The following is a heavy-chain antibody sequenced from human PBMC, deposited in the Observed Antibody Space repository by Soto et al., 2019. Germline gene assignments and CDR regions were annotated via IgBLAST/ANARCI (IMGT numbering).Heavy chain of an antibody. CDR1: GFTFSSYW. CDR3: ARSWGGELVS. Sequence: EVQLVESGGGLVQPGGSLRLSCAASGFTFSSYWMHWVRQAPGKGLVWVSRIKSDGSSTSYADSVKGRFTISRENAKNTLYLQMNSLRAEDTAVYYCARSWGGELVSWGQGTLVTVSS. V-gene: IGHV3-74*01. D-gene: IGHD3-16*01. CDR2: IKSDGSST. J-gene: IGHJ4*02.